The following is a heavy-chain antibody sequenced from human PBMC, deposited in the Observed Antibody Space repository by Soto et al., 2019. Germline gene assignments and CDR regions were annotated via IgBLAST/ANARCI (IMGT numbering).Heavy chain of an antibody. J-gene: IGHJ1*01. CDR3: ARDLRGGASAYFQH. CDR1: GFTFSSYG. CDR2: IWYDGSNQ. D-gene: IGHD3-10*01. Sequence: QVQLVESGGGVVQPGRSLRLSCAVSGFTFSSYGMHWVRQAPCKGLEWVAVIWYDGSNQFYADSVKGRFTISRDNSKKTLYLQMNSLRADDTAVYYCARDLRGGASAYFQHWGQGTLVTVSS. V-gene: IGHV3-33*01.